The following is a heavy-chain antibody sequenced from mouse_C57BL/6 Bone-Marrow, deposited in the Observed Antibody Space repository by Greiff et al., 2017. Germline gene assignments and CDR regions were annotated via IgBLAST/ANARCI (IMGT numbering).Heavy chain of an antibody. J-gene: IGHJ3*01. V-gene: IGHV5-4*01. CDR3: ARDGGWLLPSWFAY. CDR2: ISDGGSYT. Sequence: EVNLVESGGGLVKPGGSLKLSCAASGFTFSSYAMSWVRQTPEKRLEWVATISDGGSYTYYPDNVKGRFTISRDNAKNNLYLQMSHLKSEDTAMYYCARDGGWLLPSWFAYWGQGSLVTVSA. CDR1: GFTFSSYA. D-gene: IGHD2-3*01.